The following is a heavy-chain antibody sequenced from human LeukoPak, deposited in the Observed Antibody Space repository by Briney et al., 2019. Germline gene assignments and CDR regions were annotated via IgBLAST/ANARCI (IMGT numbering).Heavy chain of an antibody. J-gene: IGHJ4*02. CDR3: ARGRGDYGDYYDY. V-gene: IGHV3-74*01. CDR1: GFTFSSYW. CDR2: INSDGSST. D-gene: IGHD4-17*01. Sequence: GGSLRLSCAASGFTFSSYWMHWVRQAPGKGLVWVSRINSDGSSTRYADSVKGRFTISRDNAKNTLYLQMNSLRAEDTAVYYCARGRGDYGDYYDYWGQGTLVTVSS.